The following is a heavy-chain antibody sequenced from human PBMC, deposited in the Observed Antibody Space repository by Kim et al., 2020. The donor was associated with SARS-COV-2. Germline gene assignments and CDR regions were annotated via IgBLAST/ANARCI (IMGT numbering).Heavy chain of an antibody. CDR2: IYYSGST. J-gene: IGHJ3*02. V-gene: IGHV4-39*01. CDR3: ARRIVGATWAFDI. CDR1: GGSISSSSYY. Sequence: SETLSLTCTVSGGSISSSSYYWGWIRQPPGKGLEWIGSIYYSGSTYYNPSLKSRVTISVDTSKNQFSLKLSSVTAADTAVYYCARRIVGATWAFDIWGQGTLVTVSS. D-gene: IGHD1-26*01.